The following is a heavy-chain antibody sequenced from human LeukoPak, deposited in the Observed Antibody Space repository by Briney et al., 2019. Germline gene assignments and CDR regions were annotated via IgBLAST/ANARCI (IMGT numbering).Heavy chain of an antibody. V-gene: IGHV3-72*01. J-gene: IGHJ3*02. D-gene: IGHD3-9*01. CDR2: IRNKANRYTT. CDR1: GFTFSEHY. Sequence: GGSLRLSCAASGFTFSEHYMDWVRQAPGKGLEWVGRIRNKANRYTTEYAASVKGRFTISRDDSKNSVYLQVNSLKTEDTAVYYCATSSYDILTGYRRDAFDIWGQGTVVTVSS. CDR3: ATSSYDILTGYRRDAFDI.